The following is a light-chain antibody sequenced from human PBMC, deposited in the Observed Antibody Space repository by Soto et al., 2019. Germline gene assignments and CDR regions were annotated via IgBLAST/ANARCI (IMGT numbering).Light chain of an antibody. J-gene: IGKJ1*01. CDR2: GAS. V-gene: IGKV3-20*01. CDR3: QQYGSSPWT. Sequence: EIVLTQSPGTLSLSPGERATLSCRASQSVSSSYLAWYQQKPGQAPRLLIYGASSRATGIPDRFSGSGSATDFTLTISSLELEDFAVYYWQQYGSSPWTFGQGTKVEIK. CDR1: QSVSSSY.